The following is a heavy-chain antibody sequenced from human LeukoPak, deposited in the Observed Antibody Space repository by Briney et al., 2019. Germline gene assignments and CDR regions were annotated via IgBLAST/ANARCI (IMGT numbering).Heavy chain of an antibody. CDR2: INGDGSST. J-gene: IGHJ4*02. D-gene: IGHD1-26*01. V-gene: IGHV3-74*01. CDR1: GFTLSSNW. Sequence: WGSLRLSCAASGFTLSSNWMHWVRQAPGKGLVWVSRINGDGSSTSYADSVKGRFTISRDNAKNTLYLQMNSLRAEDTAVYYCARDRGSTEFDYWGQGTLVTVSS. CDR3: ARDRGSTEFDY.